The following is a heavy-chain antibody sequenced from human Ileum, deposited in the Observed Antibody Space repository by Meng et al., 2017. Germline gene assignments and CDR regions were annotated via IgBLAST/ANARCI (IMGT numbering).Heavy chain of an antibody. CDR1: GGTFSSYA. CDR2: IIPIFGTA. D-gene: IGHD2-8*01. V-gene: IGHV1-69*01. Sequence: QGQLVECGGEVKKHGSSVKVSCKASGGTFSSYAISWVRQAPGQGLEWMGGIIPIFGTANYAQKFQGRVTITADESTSTAYMELSSLRSEDTAVYYCARVNDNGVCVIWGQGTLVTVSS. CDR3: ARVNDNGVCVI. J-gene: IGHJ4*02.